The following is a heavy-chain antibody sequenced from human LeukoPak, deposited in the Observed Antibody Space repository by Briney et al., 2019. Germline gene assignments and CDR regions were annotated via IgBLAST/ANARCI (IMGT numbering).Heavy chain of an antibody. J-gene: IGHJ4*02. CDR1: GGSISSYY. Sequence: PSGTLSLTCTVSGGSISSYYWSWIRQPPGKGLEWIGNIYYSGSTNYNPSLKSRVTISVDTSKNQFSLKLSSVTAADTAVYYCTRGVNSGYFDYCGQGTLVTVSS. V-gene: IGHV4-59*01. CDR2: IYYSGST. CDR3: TRGVNSGYFDY. D-gene: IGHD1-26*01.